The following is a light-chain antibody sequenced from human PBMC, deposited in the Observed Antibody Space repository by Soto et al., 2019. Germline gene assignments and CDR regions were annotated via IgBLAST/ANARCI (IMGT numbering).Light chain of an antibody. CDR3: QQRSNWPSIT. CDR1: QSVNSY. CDR2: DAS. V-gene: IGKV3-11*01. Sequence: EIVLTQSPATLSLSPGERATLSCRASQSVNSYLAWYQQKPGQAPRLLICDASNRATGIPARFSGSGSGTDFTLIISRLEPEDFAVYYCQQRSNWPSITFGQGTRLEIK. J-gene: IGKJ5*01.